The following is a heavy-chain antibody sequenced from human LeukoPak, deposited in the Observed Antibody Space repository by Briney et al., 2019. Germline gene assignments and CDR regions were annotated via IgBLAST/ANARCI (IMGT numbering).Heavy chain of an antibody. V-gene: IGHV3-7*03. J-gene: IGHJ4*03. CDR1: GFTFSSYW. Sequence: GGSLRLSCAASGFTFSSYWMSWVRQAPGKGLEWVANIKQDGSEKYYVDSVKGRFTISRDNAKNSLYLQMNSLRVEDTAIYFCTKDVQVGPTRGFFDFWGQGTLVTVSS. D-gene: IGHD1-26*01. CDR3: TKDVQVGPTRGFFDF. CDR2: IKQDGSEK.